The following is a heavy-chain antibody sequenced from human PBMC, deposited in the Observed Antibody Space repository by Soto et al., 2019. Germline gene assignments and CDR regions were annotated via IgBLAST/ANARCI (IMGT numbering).Heavy chain of an antibody. CDR3: ARRYGGNLDY. Sequence: SETLSLTCTVSGGSISSGGYYWSWIRQHPGKGLEWIGYIYYSGSTYYNPSLKSRVTISVDRSKNQFSLKLSSVTAADTAVYYCARRYGGNLDYWGQGTLVTVSS. D-gene: IGHD1-26*01. V-gene: IGHV4-31*03. CDR2: IYYSGST. CDR1: GGSISSGGYY. J-gene: IGHJ4*02.